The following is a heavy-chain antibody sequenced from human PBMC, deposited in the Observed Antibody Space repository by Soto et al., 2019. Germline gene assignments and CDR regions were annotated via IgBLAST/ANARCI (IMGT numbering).Heavy chain of an antibody. CDR1: GYTFSSYA. J-gene: IGHJ4*02. V-gene: IGHV1-3*01. Sequence: ASVKVSCKASGYTFSSYAMHWVRQAPGQRLEWMGWINAGYGNTKSSQKFQDRVTISRDTSASTAYMELTSLRSEDTAVYYCARDTGDGTFDFWGQGTLVTVSS. CDR2: INAGYGNT. D-gene: IGHD7-27*01. CDR3: ARDTGDGTFDF.